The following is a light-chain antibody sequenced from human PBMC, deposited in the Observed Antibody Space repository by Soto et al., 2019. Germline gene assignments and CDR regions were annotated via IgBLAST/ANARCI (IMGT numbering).Light chain of an antibody. CDR3: QQYNSYSPT. CDR1: QSISSW. J-gene: IGKJ1*01. Sequence: DIQMTQSPPTLSASVGDRVTITCRASQSISSWLAWYQQKPGKAPKLLIYDASSLESGVPSRFSGSGSGTEFTLTISSLQPDDFATYYCQQYNSYSPTFGQGTRWIS. V-gene: IGKV1-5*01. CDR2: DAS.